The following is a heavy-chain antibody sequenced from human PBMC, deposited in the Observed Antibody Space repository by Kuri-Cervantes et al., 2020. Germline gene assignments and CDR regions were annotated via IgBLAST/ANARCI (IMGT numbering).Heavy chain of an antibody. V-gene: IGHV3-23*01. CDR3: AKDFRPMTAGTRGAFDI. Sequence: GESLKISCGASIFIFNNYQMKCVRQAPGKGLEWVSAISGSGGSTYYADSVKGRFTISRDNSKNTLYLQMNSLRAEDTAVYYCAKDFRPMTAGTRGAFDIWGQGTMVTVSS. CDR2: ISGSGGST. D-gene: IGHD6-13*01. J-gene: IGHJ3*02. CDR1: IFIFNNYQ.